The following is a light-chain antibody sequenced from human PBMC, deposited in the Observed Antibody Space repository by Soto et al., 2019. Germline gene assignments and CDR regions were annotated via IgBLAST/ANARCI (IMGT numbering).Light chain of an antibody. CDR1: QSVSSSY. CDR2: GAS. J-gene: IGKJ1*01. CDR3: QQYGSSPRT. V-gene: IGKV3-20*01. Sequence: EIVLTQSPGTLSLSPGERATLSCRASQSVSSSYLAWYQQKPGQAPRLLIYGASSRATGIPDRFSGSGSGTAVTLTISRLEPEDFAVYYCQQYGSSPRTFGQGTKVEI.